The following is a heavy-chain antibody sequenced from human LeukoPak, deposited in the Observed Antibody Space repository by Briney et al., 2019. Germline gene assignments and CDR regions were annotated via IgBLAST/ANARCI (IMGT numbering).Heavy chain of an antibody. Sequence: GGSLRLSCADSGITFSNAQMIGVRQAPGKGLEWVGRIKSNTDGGTTDYAAPVKGRFTISRDDSKDTLYLQMNSLKTEDTALYYCTTYSNGWDASWGQGTLVTVSS. CDR3: TTYSNGWDAS. CDR2: IKSNTDGGTT. D-gene: IGHD6-19*01. V-gene: IGHV3-15*01. J-gene: IGHJ5*02. CDR1: GITFSNAQ.